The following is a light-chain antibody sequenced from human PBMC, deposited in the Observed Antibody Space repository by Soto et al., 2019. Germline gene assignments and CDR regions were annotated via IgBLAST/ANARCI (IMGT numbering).Light chain of an antibody. V-gene: IGLV2-8*01. CDR3: SSYAGFNKVI. CDR2: DVT. Sequence: QSALTQPPSASGSPGQSVTISCTGTNSDIGMYNFVSWYQQHPGKAPKLTLYDVTERPSGVPDRFSGSKSGNTASLTVSGLQAEDEADSYCSSYAGFNKVIFGGGTKLTVL. J-gene: IGLJ2*01. CDR1: NSDIGMYNF.